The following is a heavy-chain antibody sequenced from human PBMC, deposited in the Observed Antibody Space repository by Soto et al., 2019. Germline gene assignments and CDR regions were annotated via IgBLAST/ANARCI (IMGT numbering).Heavy chain of an antibody. CDR1: GRSFSGYY. CDR2: INHSGST. Sequence: PSDTRSLTCAVYGRSFSGYYWSWIRQPPGKGLEWIGEINHSGSTNYNPSLKSRVTISVDTSKNQFSLKLSSVTAADTAVYYCARIAPEMAPSADYWGQGTLVTVS. D-gene: IGHD2-2*01. CDR3: ARIAPEMAPSADY. V-gene: IGHV4-34*01. J-gene: IGHJ4*02.